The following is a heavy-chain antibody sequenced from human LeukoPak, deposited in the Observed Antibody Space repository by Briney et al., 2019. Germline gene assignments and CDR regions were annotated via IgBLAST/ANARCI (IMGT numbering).Heavy chain of an antibody. CDR1: GYTFTGYY. Sequence: ASVKVSCKASGYTFTGYYMHWVRQAPGQGLEWMGWINPNSGGTNYAQKFQGRVTMTRDTSISTAYMELSRLRSDDTAVYYCARDFQPGPVAVAGIGVDYWGQGTLVTVSS. CDR2: INPNSGGT. D-gene: IGHD6-19*01. CDR3: ARDFQPGPVAVAGIGVDY. J-gene: IGHJ4*02. V-gene: IGHV1-2*02.